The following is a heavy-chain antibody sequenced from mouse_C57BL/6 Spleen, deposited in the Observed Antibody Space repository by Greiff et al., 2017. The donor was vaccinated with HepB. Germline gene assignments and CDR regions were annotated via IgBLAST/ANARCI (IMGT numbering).Heavy chain of an antibody. CDR1: GYTFTDYY. D-gene: IGHD1-1*01. CDR2: INPNNGGT. V-gene: IGHV1-26*01. J-gene: IGHJ1*03. CDR3: ARRTVELYFDV. Sequence: EVQLQQSGPELVKPGASVKISCKASGYTFTDYYMNWVKQSHGKSLEWIGDINPNNGGTSYNQKFKGKATLTVDKSSSTAYMELRSLTSEDSAVYYCARRTVELYFDVWGTGTTVTVSS.